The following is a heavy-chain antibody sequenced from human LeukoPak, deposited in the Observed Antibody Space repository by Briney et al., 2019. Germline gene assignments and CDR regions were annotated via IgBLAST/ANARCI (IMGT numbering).Heavy chain of an antibody. CDR3: ARVDKWNDIDY. CDR2: IYRDGST. CDR1: GFTVSNNF. D-gene: IGHD1-20*01. V-gene: IGHV3-53*01. Sequence: GGSLRLSCAASGFTVSNNFMTWDRQAPGKGLEWVSVIYRDGSTYYADSVKGRFTISRDNSKNTLYLQMNNLRTEDTAFYYCARVDKWNDIDYWGQGTLVTVSS. J-gene: IGHJ4*02.